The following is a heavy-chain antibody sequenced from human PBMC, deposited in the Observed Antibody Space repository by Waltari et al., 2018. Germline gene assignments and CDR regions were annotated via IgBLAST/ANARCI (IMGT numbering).Heavy chain of an antibody. Sequence: QVQLVESGGGVVQPGRSLRLSCAASGFTFSSYGMHWVRQAPGKGLEWVAVRSYDGSNKYYADSVKGRVTISRDKSKNTLYLQMNSLRAEETAVYYCAKGEYYDFWSGYYHYYYYMDVWGKGTTVTVSS. CDR2: RSYDGSNK. D-gene: IGHD3-3*01. J-gene: IGHJ6*03. CDR3: AKGEYYDFWSGYYHYYYYMDV. V-gene: IGHV3-30*18. CDR1: GFTFSSYG.